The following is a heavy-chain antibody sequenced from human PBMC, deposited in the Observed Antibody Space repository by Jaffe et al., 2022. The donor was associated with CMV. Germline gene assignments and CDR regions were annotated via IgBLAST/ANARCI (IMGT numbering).Heavy chain of an antibody. CDR3: GRNRCFGGNCYVDS. D-gene: IGHD2-15*01. CDR1: GYTFTSFG. V-gene: IGHV1-18*01. CDR2: ISPYNDNT. J-gene: IGHJ4*02. Sequence: QVQVVQSGPEVKKPGASVKVSCKTSGYTFTSFGISWVRQAPGHGLEWMGWISPYNDNTNYSQKVQGRVTMTTDTSTTTIYMELRSLTSDDTAIYYCGRNRCFGGNCYVDSWGQGTLVTVSS.